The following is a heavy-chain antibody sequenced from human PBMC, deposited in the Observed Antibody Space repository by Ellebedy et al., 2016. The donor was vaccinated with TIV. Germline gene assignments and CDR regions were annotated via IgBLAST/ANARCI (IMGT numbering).Heavy chain of an antibody. CDR1: GFTFSSYD. Sequence: GESLKISCAASGFTFSSYDMHWVRQGTRKGLEWVSAIGTAGDTYYPGSVTGRFTISRENDKNSLYLQITSLRAEDTAAYYCARVRFGDTAVDYWGQGTLVTVSS. J-gene: IGHJ4*03. D-gene: IGHD2-21*01. CDR2: IGTAGDT. V-gene: IGHV3-13*01. CDR3: ARVRFGDTAVDY.